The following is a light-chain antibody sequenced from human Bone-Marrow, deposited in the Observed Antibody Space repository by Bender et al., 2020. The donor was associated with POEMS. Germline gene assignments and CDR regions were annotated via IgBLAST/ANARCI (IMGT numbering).Light chain of an antibody. J-gene: IGLJ1*01. CDR1: SRDVGGYNF. Sequence: QSGLTQPPSASGSPGQSVTISCTGTSRDVGGYNFVSWYQQHPGKAPKLIIYEVTKRPSGFPDRFSGSKSGTSASLAITGLQAEDEADYYCQSYDSSLDGSYVFGTGTKVTVL. CDR3: QSYDSSLDGSYV. CDR2: EVT. V-gene: IGLV2-8*01.